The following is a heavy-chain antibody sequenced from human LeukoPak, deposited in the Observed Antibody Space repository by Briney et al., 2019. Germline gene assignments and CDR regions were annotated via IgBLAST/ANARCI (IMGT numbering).Heavy chain of an antibody. CDR3: ARDPGAAAAKTHWFDP. CDR2: IYTSGST. J-gene: IGHJ5*02. V-gene: IGHV4-4*07. CDR1: GGSISSYY. Sequence: SETLSLTCTVSGGSISSYYWSWIRQPAGKGLEWIGRIYTSGSTNYNPSLKSRVTMSVDTSKNQFSLKLSSVTAADTAVYYCARDPGAAAAKTHWFDPWGQGTLVTVSS. D-gene: IGHD6-13*01.